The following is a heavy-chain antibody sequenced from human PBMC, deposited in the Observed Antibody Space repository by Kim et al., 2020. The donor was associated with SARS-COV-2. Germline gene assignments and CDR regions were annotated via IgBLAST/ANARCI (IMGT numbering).Heavy chain of an antibody. CDR1: GFTFSSYG. Sequence: GGSLRLSCAASGFTFSSYGMHWVRQAPGKGLEWVAVISYDGSNKYYADSVKGRFTISRDNSKNTLYLQMNSLRAEDTAVYYCARDPLSPQVTAMAGYYFDYWRQGTLVTVSS. D-gene: IGHD5-18*01. V-gene: IGHV3-30*03. CDR2: ISYDGSNK. CDR3: ARDPLSPQVTAMAGYYFDY. J-gene: IGHJ4*02.